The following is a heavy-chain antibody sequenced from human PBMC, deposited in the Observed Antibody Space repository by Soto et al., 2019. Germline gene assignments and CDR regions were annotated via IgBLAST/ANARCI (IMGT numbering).Heavy chain of an antibody. CDR1: GFTFSSYW. V-gene: IGHV3-74*01. J-gene: IGHJ4*02. D-gene: IGHD3-10*01. Sequence: EVQLVESGGGLVQPGGSLRLSCAASGFTFSSYWMHWVRQAPGKGLVWVARVKGDGSSTTYADSVKGRFTISRDNAKNTLSLQMNSLRGDDTAMYYCVRGGSHDWFGLLDYWGQGTLVSVSS. CDR2: VKGDGSST. CDR3: VRGGSHDWFGLLDY.